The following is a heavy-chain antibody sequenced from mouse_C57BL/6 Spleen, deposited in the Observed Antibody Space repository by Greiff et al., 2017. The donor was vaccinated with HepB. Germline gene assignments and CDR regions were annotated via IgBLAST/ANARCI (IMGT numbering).Heavy chain of an antibody. CDR2: INPNNGGT. V-gene: IGHV1-26*01. D-gene: IGHD1-1*01. CDR1: GYTFTDYY. J-gene: IGHJ1*03. Sequence: EVQLQQSGPELVKPGASVKISCKASGYTFTDYYMNWVKQSHGKSLEWIGDINPNNGGTSYNQKFKGKATLTVDKSSSTAYMELRSLTSEDSAVYYCARRHYGTHWYFDVWAQGPRSPSPQ. CDR3: ARRHYGTHWYFDV.